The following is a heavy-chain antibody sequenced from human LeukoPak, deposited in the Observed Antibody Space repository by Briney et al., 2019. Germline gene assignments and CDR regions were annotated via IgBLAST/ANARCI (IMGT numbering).Heavy chain of an antibody. J-gene: IGHJ3*02. V-gene: IGHV3-15*07. D-gene: IGHD3-22*01. CDR3: TTEGSSGYDAFDI. CDR2: IKSKTDGGTT. Sequence: GESLGLSCAASGFTFSNAWMNWVRQAPGKGLEWVGRIKSKTDGGTTDYAAPVKGRFTISRDDSKNTLYLQMDSLKTEDTAVYYCTTEGSSGYDAFDIWGQGTMVTVSS. CDR1: GFTFSNAW.